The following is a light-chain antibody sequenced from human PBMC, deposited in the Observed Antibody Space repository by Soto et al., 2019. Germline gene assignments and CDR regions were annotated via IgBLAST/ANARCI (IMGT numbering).Light chain of an antibody. CDR2: YAS. CDR1: QSISSW. V-gene: IGKV1-5*01. J-gene: IGKJ1*01. Sequence: DIQMTQSPSTLSASVGDRVTITCRASQSISSWLAWYQQKPGKAPKLLIYYASSLESGVPSRFSGSGSGTEFTLTISSLQPDDFATYYCQQYNSYCTFGQGTKVDIK. CDR3: QQYNSYCT.